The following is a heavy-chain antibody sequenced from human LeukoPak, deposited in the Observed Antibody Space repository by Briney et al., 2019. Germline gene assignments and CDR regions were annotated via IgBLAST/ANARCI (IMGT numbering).Heavy chain of an antibody. Sequence: GGSLRLSCAASGFTFSSYWMHWVRQAPGKGLEWVSSISSSSSYIYYADSVKGRFTISRDNAKNSLYLQMNSLRAEDTAVYYCATETRYRVIDYWGQGTLVTVSS. CDR1: GFTFSSYW. J-gene: IGHJ4*02. CDR2: ISSSSSYI. CDR3: ATETRYRVIDY. V-gene: IGHV3-21*01. D-gene: IGHD4-11*01.